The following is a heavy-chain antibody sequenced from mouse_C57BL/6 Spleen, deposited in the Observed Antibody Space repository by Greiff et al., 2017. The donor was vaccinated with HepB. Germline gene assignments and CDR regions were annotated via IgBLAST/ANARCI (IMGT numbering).Heavy chain of an antibody. D-gene: IGHD2-4*01. CDR2: IYPRSGNN. Sequence: VQLQESGAELARPGASVKLSCKASGYTFTSYGISWVKQSTGQGLEWIGEIYPRSGNNYDTEKFKGKATLTADKSSSTAYRELRSLTSEDSAVYFCARSPDDYDEGERRMDYWGQGTSVTVSA. V-gene: IGHV1-81*01. CDR1: GYTFTSYG. J-gene: IGHJ4*01. CDR3: ARSPDDYDEGERRMDY.